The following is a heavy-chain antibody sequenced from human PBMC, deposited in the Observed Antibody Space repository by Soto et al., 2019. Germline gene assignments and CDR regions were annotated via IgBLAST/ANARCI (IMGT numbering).Heavy chain of an antibody. V-gene: IGHV1-69*06. CDR1: GGTFSGHA. D-gene: IGHD7-27*01. CDR3: TRGPNWGYRFES. J-gene: IGHJ4*02. Sequence: QVQLVQSGAEVKKPGSSVKVSCEASGGTFSGHAISWVRQAPGQGPEWMGGLIPLFGTTQHAQNFQDRGTITADKSTSTAYMEPTSLRFEDTAIYYCTRGPNWGYRFESWGPGTVVSGSS. CDR2: LIPLFGTT.